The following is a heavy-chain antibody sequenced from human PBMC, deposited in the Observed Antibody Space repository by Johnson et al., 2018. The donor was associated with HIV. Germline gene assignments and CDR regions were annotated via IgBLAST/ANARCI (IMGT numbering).Heavy chain of an antibody. V-gene: IGHV3-30*03. CDR2: ISYVGTEK. J-gene: IGHJ3*02. CDR1: GFTFSSYG. Sequence: QVQLVESGGGVVQPGRSLRLSCAASGFTFSSYGMHWVRQAPAKGLEWVAVISYVGTEKYYVDSVKGRFTISRDNVKNSLYLQMNSLRAEDTAVYFCARDPSLDAFDIWGQGTMVTVAS. CDR3: ARDPSLDAFDI.